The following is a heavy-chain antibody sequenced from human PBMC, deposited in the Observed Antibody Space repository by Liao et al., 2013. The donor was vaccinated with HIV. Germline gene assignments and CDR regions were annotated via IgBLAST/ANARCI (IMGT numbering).Heavy chain of an antibody. CDR3: ARFDDDTPLDAFDL. D-gene: IGHD1-1*01. J-gene: IGHJ3*01. CDR1: KNQVSLTCLV. CDR2: IYNSGTA. V-gene: IGHV4-30-4*08. Sequence: QVQLQESGPGLVRPSQTLPPSRDELTKNQVSLTCLVKGFYPSDIAVEWIGYIYNSGTAYNNPSLRRRVTISIDTSKNQFSLKVTSVTAADTAVYFCARFDDDTPLDAFDLWGQGTMVTVSS.